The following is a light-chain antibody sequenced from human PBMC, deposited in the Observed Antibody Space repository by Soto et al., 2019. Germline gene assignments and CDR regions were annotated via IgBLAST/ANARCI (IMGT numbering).Light chain of an antibody. Sequence: AIQLTQSPSSLSASVGDRVTITCRASQGISSALAWYQQKPGKAPKLLIYDASSLESGVPSRFSGSGSGTDFPLTISSLQPEDFATYYCQQFNSYPVFGPGTKVDIK. CDR1: QGISSA. CDR2: DAS. CDR3: QQFNSYPV. V-gene: IGKV1-13*02. J-gene: IGKJ3*01.